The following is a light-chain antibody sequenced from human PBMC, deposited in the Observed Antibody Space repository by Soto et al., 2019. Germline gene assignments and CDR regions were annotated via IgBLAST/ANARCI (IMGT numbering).Light chain of an antibody. Sequence: EIVLTQSPGTLSLSPGERATLSCRASQSVSSSYLAWYQQKPGQAPRLLIYGASSRATGIPDRFSGSGSGTDFTLTNSSLVPKDFAVYYCQQYGSSSLTFGGGTKVEIK. CDR2: GAS. CDR3: QQYGSSSLT. CDR1: QSVSSSY. J-gene: IGKJ4*01. V-gene: IGKV3-20*01.